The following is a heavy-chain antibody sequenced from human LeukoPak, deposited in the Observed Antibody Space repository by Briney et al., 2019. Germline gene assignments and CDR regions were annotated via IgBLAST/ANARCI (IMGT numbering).Heavy chain of an antibody. V-gene: IGHV3-64*01. CDR3: GRVSLDDAFDI. CDR1: GFTFSSYA. CDR2: ISSNGGST. Sequence: PGGSLRLSCAASGFTFSSYAMHWVRQAPGKGLEYVSAISSNGGSTYYANSVKGRFTISRDNSKNTLYLQMGSLRAEDMAVYYCGRVSLDDAFDIWGQGTMVTVSS. D-gene: IGHD3-16*01. J-gene: IGHJ3*02.